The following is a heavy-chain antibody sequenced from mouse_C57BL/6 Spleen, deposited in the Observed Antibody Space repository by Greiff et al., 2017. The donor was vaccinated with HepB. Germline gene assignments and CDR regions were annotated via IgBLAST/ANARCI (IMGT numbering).Heavy chain of an antibody. J-gene: IGHJ4*01. CDR3: ARVLRRAMDY. CDR2: ISSGSSTI. Sequence: EVKLMESGGGLVKPGGSLKLSCAASGFTFSDYGMHWVRQAPEKGLEWVAYISSGSSTIYYADTVKGRFTISRDNAKNTLFLQMTSLRSEDTAMEYCARVLRRAMDYWGQGTSVTVSS. CDR1: GFTFSDYG. V-gene: IGHV5-17*01. D-gene: IGHD2-12*01.